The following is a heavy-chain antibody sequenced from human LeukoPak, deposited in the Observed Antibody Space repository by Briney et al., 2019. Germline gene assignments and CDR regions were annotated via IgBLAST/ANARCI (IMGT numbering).Heavy chain of an antibody. J-gene: IGHJ4*02. D-gene: IGHD2-8*01. V-gene: IGHV1-69*02. CDR1: GGTFSSYT. Sequence: ASVKVSCKASGGTFSSYTISWVRQAPGQGLEWMGRNIPILGIANYAQKFQGRVTITADKSTSTAYMELSSLRSEDTAVYYCASTKGYCTNGVCYSGSIDYWGQGTLVTVSS. CDR3: ASTKGYCTNGVCYSGSIDY. CDR2: NIPILGIA.